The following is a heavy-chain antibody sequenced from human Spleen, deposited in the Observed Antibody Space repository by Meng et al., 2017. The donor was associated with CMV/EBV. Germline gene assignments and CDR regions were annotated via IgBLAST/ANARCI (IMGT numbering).Heavy chain of an antibody. CDR2: MSYNGIT. Sequence: SETLSLTCSVSGGASISSYYWIWIRQPPGKGLDYIGYMSYNGITNYNPSLKSRVSISVDTSKRQISLRLNSVTAADTAIYYCARGGYIYSSTGHWYFDLWGRGTLVTVSS. CDR1: GGASISSYY. J-gene: IGHJ2*01. D-gene: IGHD6-25*01. CDR3: ARGGYIYSSTGHWYFDL. V-gene: IGHV4-59*01.